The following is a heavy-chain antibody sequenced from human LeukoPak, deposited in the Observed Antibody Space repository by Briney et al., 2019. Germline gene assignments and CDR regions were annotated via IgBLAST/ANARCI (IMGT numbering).Heavy chain of an antibody. CDR3: AREGIGEFSFDY. V-gene: IGHV3-21*01. Sequence: PGGSLRLSCAASGFTFSSYSMNWVRQAPGKGLEWVSSISSSSSYIYYADSVKGRFTISRDNAKNSLYLQMNSLTAEDTAVYYCAREGIGEFSFDYWGQGTLVTVSS. CDR1: GFTFSSYS. CDR2: ISSSSSYI. D-gene: IGHD3-10*01. J-gene: IGHJ4*02.